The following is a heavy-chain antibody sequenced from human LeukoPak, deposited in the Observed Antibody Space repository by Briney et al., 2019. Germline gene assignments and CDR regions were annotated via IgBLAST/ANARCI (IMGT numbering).Heavy chain of an antibody. D-gene: IGHD3-10*01. J-gene: IGHJ3*02. CDR2: ISSSSSYI. V-gene: IGHV3-21*01. CDR1: GFTFSSYS. CDR3: ARTLLLWFGSAFDI. Sequence: GGSLRLSCAASGFTFSSYSMNWVRQAPGKGLEWVSSISSSSSYIYYADSVKGRFTISRDNAKNSQYLQMNSLRAEDTAVYYCARTLLLWFGSAFDIWGQGTMVTVSS.